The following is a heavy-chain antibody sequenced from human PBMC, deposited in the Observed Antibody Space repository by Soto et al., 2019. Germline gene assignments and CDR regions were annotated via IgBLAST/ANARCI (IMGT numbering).Heavy chain of an antibody. CDR2: ISGSGGSA. CDR1: GFTFSNYA. D-gene: IGHD1-26*01. J-gene: IGHJ4*02. Sequence: PGGSLRLSCEAFGFTFSNYAISWVRQAPGEGLEWGALISGSGGSAYYADSVKGRFTLSRDNSKNTVFLQMDGLRAEDTTIYYCAKSIEGATNLDYWGQGTPVTVSS. V-gene: IGHV3-23*01. CDR3: AKSIEGATNLDY.